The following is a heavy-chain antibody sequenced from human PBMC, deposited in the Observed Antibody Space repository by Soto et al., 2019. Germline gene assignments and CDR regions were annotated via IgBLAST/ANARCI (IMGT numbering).Heavy chain of an antibody. CDR2: MNPNSGNT. J-gene: IGHJ6*03. Sequence: GASVKVSCKASGYTFTSYDINWVRQATGQGLEWMGWMNPNSGNTGYAQKFQGRVTMTRNTSISTAYMELSSLRSEDTAVYYCARGLQARRNYGDYREYYYYYYMDVWGKGTTVTVSS. D-gene: IGHD4-17*01. CDR3: ARGLQARRNYGDYREYYYYYYMDV. V-gene: IGHV1-8*01. CDR1: GYTFTSYD.